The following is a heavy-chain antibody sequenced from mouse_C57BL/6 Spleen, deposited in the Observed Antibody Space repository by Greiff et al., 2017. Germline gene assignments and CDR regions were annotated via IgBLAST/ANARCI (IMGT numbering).Heavy chain of an antibody. D-gene: IGHD2-4*01. CDR2: IDPSDSYT. J-gene: IGHJ4*01. CDR3: ARYDYDDYAMDY. Sequence: QVQLQQPGAELVMPGASVKLSCKASGYTFTSYWMHWVKQRPGQGLEWIGEIDPSDSYTNYNQKFKGKSTLTVDPSSSTAYMQLSSLTSEDSAVYYCARYDYDDYAMDYWGQGTSVTVSS. V-gene: IGHV1-69*01. CDR1: GYTFTSYW.